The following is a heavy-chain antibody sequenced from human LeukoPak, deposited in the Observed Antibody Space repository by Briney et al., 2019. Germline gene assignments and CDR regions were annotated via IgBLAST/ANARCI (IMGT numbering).Heavy chain of an antibody. Sequence: SRTLSLTCAISGDSVSSNSAAWNWIRQSPSRGLEWLGRTYYRSKWYNDYAVSVKSRITINPDTSKNQFSLQLNSVTPEDTAVYYCAREVYTIVGATSGYDYWGQGTLVTVSS. V-gene: IGHV6-1*01. CDR1: GDSVSSNSAA. D-gene: IGHD1-26*01. J-gene: IGHJ4*02. CDR3: AREVYTIVGATSGYDY. CDR2: TYYRSKWYN.